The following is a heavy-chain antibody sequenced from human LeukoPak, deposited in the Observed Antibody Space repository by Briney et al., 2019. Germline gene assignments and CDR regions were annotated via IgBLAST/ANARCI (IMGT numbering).Heavy chain of an antibody. V-gene: IGHV4-39*01. CDR3: ARLWYGEIFDY. J-gene: IGHJ4*02. Sequence: SETLSLTCTVSGGYITSSSYYWDWIRQPPGRGLEWIGSIYYSGSTYYNSSLKSRVTISVDTSKNQFSLKLSSVTAADTAVYYCARLWYGEIFDYWGQGTLVTVSS. CDR1: GGYITSSSYY. CDR2: IYYSGST. D-gene: IGHD4-17*01.